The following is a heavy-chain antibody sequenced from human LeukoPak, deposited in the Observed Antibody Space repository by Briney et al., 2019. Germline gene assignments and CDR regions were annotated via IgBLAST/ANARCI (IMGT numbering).Heavy chain of an antibody. CDR1: GFSFSSHE. CDR3: AREGYSGILGAFDI. CDR2: ISDSGSTI. D-gene: IGHD1-26*01. V-gene: IGHV3-48*03. J-gene: IGHJ3*02. Sequence: GGSLRLSCAASGFSFSSHEMHWVRQAPGKGLEWLSYISDSGSTIHTADSVKGRFSSSRDNAKISLYLQLNSLRAEDTAVYYCAREGYSGILGAFDIWGQGTMVTVSS.